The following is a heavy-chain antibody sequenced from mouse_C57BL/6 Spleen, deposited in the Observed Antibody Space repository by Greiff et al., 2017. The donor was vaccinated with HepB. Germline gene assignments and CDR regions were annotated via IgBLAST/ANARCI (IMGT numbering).Heavy chain of an antibody. CDR2: ISSGGSYT. CDR1: GFTFSSDG. Sequence: EVKLMESGGDLVKPGGSLKLSCAASGFTFSSDGMSWVRQTPDKRLEWVATISSGGSYTYYPDSVKGRFTISRDNAKNTLYLQMSSLKSEDTAMYYCARQWLLPLFDYWGQGTTLTVSS. D-gene: IGHD2-3*01. J-gene: IGHJ2*01. CDR3: ARQWLLPLFDY. V-gene: IGHV5-6*01.